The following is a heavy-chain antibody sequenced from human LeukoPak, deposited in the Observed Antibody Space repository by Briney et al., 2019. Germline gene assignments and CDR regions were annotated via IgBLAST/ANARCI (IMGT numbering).Heavy chain of an antibody. CDR1: GFTFSSYD. Sequence: GGSLRLSCAASGFTFSSYDMYWVRRAPGKGLDWVAFVRYDGSQKYYADPVKGRFTLSRDNSKNTLYLQMNSLRAEDTAVFYCAKGGARLHSYYFDYWGQGTLVTVSS. CDR3: AKGGARLHSYYFDY. J-gene: IGHJ4*02. D-gene: IGHD1-26*01. V-gene: IGHV3-30*02. CDR2: VRYDGSQK.